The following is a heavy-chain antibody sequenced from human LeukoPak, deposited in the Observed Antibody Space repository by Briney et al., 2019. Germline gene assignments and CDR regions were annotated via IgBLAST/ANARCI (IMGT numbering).Heavy chain of an antibody. CDR3: ARDNWSSWFPTFFDY. J-gene: IGHJ4*02. Sequence: SETLSLTCTVSGGSISSYYWNWIRQPAGKGLEWIGRIYTSGSTNYNPSLKSRVTMSVDTSKNQFSLKLSSVTAADTAVYYCARDNWSSWFPTFFDYWGQGTLVTVSS. CDR2: IYTSGST. CDR1: GGSISSYY. D-gene: IGHD6-13*01. V-gene: IGHV4-4*07.